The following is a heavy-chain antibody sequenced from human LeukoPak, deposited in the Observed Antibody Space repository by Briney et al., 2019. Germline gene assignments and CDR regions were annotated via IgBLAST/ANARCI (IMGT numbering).Heavy chain of an antibody. CDR1: GGSISSGSYY. D-gene: IGHD5-24*01. CDR3: ARAGLRDGYNFDY. CDR2: IYTSGST. Sequence: TLSLTCTVSGGSISSGSYYWSWVRQPAGKGLEWIGRIYTSGSTNYNPSLKSRVTISVDTSKNQFSLKLSSVTAADTAVYYCARAGLRDGYNFDYWGQGTLVTVSS. J-gene: IGHJ4*02. V-gene: IGHV4-61*02.